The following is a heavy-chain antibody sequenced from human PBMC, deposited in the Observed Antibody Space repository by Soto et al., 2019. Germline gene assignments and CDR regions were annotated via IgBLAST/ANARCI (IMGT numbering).Heavy chain of an antibody. D-gene: IGHD3-9*01. J-gene: IGHJ6*02. CDR3: AXXIHDXLDAMDV. CDR2: IWFDGNTT. CDR1: GFNFSRHG. Sequence: QVHLAESGGGVVQPGRSLRLSCEASGFNFSRHGFHWVRQTPGKGLEWVAVIWFDGNTTYYGDSVKGRFTISRDNSKNTLYLEMNSLRGEDTGLXFCAXXIHDXLDAMDVWGQGTTVVVSS. V-gene: IGHV3-33*08.